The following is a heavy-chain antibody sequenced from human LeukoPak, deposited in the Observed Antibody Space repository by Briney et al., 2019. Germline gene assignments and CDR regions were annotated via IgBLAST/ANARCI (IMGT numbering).Heavy chain of an antibody. CDR1: GFTFDDYG. V-gene: IGHV3-20*04. Sequence: GGSLRFSCASSGFTFDDYGMSWVRQAPGKGLEWVSGINWNGGSTGYADSVKGRFTISRDNAKNSLYLQMNSLRAEDTALYYCARVPIAAAGRVDFDYWGQGTLVTVSS. CDR2: INWNGGST. J-gene: IGHJ4*02. CDR3: ARVPIAAAGRVDFDY. D-gene: IGHD6-13*01.